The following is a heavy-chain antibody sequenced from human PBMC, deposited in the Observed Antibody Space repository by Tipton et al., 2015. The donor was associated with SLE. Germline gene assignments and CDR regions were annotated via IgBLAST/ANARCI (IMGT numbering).Heavy chain of an antibody. Sequence: TLSLTCSVSGGSLSIGYYYWSWIRQPAGKGLEWIGRVYASGSTHYNPPLNSRVIIAVDTSKNQFSLKLTSVTAADTAVYYCASSGYSTGPGAFDFWGQGTLVTVSS. D-gene: IGHD6-19*01. CDR3: ASSGYSTGPGAFDF. CDR1: GGSLSIGYYY. J-gene: IGHJ3*01. V-gene: IGHV4-61*02. CDR2: VYASGST.